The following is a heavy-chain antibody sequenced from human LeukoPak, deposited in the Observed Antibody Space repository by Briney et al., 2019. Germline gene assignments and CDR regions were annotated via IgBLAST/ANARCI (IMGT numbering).Heavy chain of an antibody. V-gene: IGHV4-34*01. Sequence: SETLSLTCTVSGGSMSSYYWSWIRQPPGKGLEWIGEINHSGSTNYNPSLKSRVTISVDTSKNQFSLKLSSVTAADTAVYYCARVLRGNYDYWGQGTLVTVSS. CDR3: ARVLRGNYDY. CDR1: GGSMSSYY. J-gene: IGHJ4*02. D-gene: IGHD3-16*01. CDR2: INHSGST.